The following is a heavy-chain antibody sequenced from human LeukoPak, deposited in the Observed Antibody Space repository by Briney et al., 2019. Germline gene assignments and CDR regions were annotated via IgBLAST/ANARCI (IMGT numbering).Heavy chain of an antibody. CDR3: ARQKPSTFRQYGRGRPFDY. J-gene: IGHJ4*02. CDR2: INYSGIT. V-gene: IGHV4-34*01. Sequence: PSETLSLTCGVSDGSLSGSYWIWIRQAPGKGLEWIGDINYSGITNYDPSLKSRVTISVDTSTNQFSLRLTSVTAADTAVYYCARQKPSTFRQYGRGRPFDYWGQGTLVTVSS. CDR1: DGSLSGSY. D-gene: IGHD2-15*01.